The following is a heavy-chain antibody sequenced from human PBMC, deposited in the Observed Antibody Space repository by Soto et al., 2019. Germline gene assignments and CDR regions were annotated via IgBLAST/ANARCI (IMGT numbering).Heavy chain of an antibody. V-gene: IGHV1-8*01. CDR3: ARGPGKSASYYDGY. Sequence: ASVKVSCKASGYTFTSYDINWVRQATGQGLEWMGWMNPNSGNTGYAQKFQGRVTMTRNTSISTAYMELSSLRSEDTAVYYCARGPGKSASYYDGYWGQGTLVTVSS. J-gene: IGHJ4*02. CDR1: GYTFTSYD. CDR2: MNPNSGNT. D-gene: IGHD3-3*01.